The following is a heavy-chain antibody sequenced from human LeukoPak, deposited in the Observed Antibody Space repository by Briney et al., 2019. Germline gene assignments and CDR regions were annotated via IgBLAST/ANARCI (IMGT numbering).Heavy chain of an antibody. J-gene: IGHJ4*02. CDR3: ARDLMGIAYRGAFYY. Sequence: ASVKVSCKASGYTFTSYDINWVRQVTGQGLEWMGWMNPKSGNTGYAQKFQGRVTITRNTSISTAYMEVSSLRYEDTAVYYCARDLMGIAYRGAFYYWGQGTLVTVSS. CDR2: MNPKSGNT. CDR1: GYTFTSYD. V-gene: IGHV1-8*03. D-gene: IGHD6-13*01.